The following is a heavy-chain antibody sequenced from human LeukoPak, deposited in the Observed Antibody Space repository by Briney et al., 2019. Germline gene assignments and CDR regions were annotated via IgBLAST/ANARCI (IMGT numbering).Heavy chain of an antibody. CDR1: GYTFTGYY. Sequence: GASVKVSCKASGYTFTGYYMHWVRQAPGQGLEWMGWINPNSGVTNYAQKFQGRVTMTRDTSISTAYMELSRLRSDDTAVYYCARSRCSSTSCYRFDYWGQGTLVTVSS. D-gene: IGHD2-2*01. V-gene: IGHV1-2*02. J-gene: IGHJ4*02. CDR2: INPNSGVT. CDR3: ARSRCSSTSCYRFDY.